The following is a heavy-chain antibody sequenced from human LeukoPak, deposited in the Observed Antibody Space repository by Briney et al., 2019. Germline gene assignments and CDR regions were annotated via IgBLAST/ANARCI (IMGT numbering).Heavy chain of an antibody. Sequence: GGSLRLSCATAGLTFSAFSMYWVRQARGKGLEYVAGISYNGGSIEYSNYVKGRFTISRDESKNTLSLQMGSLRADDMAVYYCARRALHAGGYRGYHFDYWGQGTLVTVSS. CDR3: ARRALHAGGYRGYHFDY. V-gene: IGHV3-64*01. CDR1: GLTFSAFS. D-gene: IGHD5-12*01. CDR2: ISYNGGSI. J-gene: IGHJ4*02.